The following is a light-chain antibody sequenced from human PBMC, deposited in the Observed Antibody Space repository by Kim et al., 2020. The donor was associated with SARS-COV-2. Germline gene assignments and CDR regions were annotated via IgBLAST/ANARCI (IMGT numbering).Light chain of an antibody. CDR3: SSYTSSSNWV. V-gene: IGLV2-14*03. CDR2: DVS. Sequence: GQSITISCTGTSSDVGGYNYVSWYQQHPGEAPKLMIYDVSNRPSGVSNRFSGSKSGNTASLTISELQAEDEADYYCSSYTSSSNWVFGGGTQLTVL. CDR1: SSDVGGYNY. J-gene: IGLJ3*02.